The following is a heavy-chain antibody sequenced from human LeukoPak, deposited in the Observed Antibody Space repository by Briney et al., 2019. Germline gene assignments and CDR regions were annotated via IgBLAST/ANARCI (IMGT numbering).Heavy chain of an antibody. CDR1: GYTFTSYG. J-gene: IGHJ6*02. V-gene: IGHV1-18*01. CDR3: AREGPYCSGGSCYSYYYYGMDV. D-gene: IGHD2-15*01. CDR2: ISAYNGNT. Sequence: ASVKVSCKASGYTFTSYGISWVRQAPGQGLEWMGWISAYNGNTNYAQKLQGRVTMTTDTSTSTAYMELRSLRSDDTAVYYCAREGPYCSGGSCYSYYYYGMDVWGQGTTVTVSS.